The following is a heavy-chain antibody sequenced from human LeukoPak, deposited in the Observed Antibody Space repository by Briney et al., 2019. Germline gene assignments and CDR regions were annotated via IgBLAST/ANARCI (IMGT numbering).Heavy chain of an antibody. CDR1: GYTLTEFS. J-gene: IGHJ4*02. CDR3: TAITAAGQRGSSFDY. V-gene: IGHV1-24*01. D-gene: IGHD6-13*01. CDR2: FDPEDGET. Sequence: ASVTVSCKVSGYTLTEFSIHWVRRVPGKGLEWMGGFDPEDGETIYAQKFQGRVTMTEDTSSDTAYMELSSLRSDDTAVYFCTAITAAGQRGSSFDYWGQGTLVTVSS.